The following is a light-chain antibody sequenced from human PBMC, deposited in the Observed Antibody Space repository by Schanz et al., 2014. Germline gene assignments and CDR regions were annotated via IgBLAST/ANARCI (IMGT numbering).Light chain of an antibody. CDR1: QDISNY. CDR3: QQSYSTS. Sequence: DIQMTQSPSSLSASVGDRVTITCQARQDISNYLNWYQQKPGKAPKLLIYDASNLETGVPSRFSGSGSGTDFTLTINNLQPEDFATYYCQQSYSTSFGGGTRVEIK. V-gene: IGKV1-33*01. J-gene: IGKJ4*01. CDR2: DAS.